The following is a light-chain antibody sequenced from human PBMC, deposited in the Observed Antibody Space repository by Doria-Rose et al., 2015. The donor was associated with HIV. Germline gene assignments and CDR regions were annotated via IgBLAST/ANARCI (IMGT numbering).Light chain of an antibody. Sequence: EIVMTQSPGTLSLSPGERATLSCRASQSFSSTYLAWYQQKPGQAHSLLIYDGSTRATGIPDRFSASGSGTDFTRTINRLEPEDFALYYCHQYGTSWTFGQGTKVEI. V-gene: IGKV3-20*01. CDR3: HQYGTSWT. J-gene: IGKJ1*01. CDR1: QSFSSTY. CDR2: DGS.